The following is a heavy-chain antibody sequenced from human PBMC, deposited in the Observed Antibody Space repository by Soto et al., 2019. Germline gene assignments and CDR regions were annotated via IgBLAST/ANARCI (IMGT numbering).Heavy chain of an antibody. J-gene: IGHJ4*02. Sequence: ASVKVSCKASGYTFTSYGISWVRQAPGQGLEWMGWISAYNGNTNYAQKLQGRVTMTTDTSTSTAYMELRSLRSDDTAVYCCARDARLRGYSGYADFDYWGQGTLVTVSS. CDR2: ISAYNGNT. CDR1: GYTFTSYG. CDR3: ARDARLRGYSGYADFDY. V-gene: IGHV1-18*01. D-gene: IGHD5-12*01.